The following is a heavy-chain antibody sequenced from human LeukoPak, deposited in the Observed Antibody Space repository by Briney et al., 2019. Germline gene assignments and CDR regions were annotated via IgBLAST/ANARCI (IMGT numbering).Heavy chain of an antibody. Sequence: SETLSLTCAVYGGSFSGYYWSWIRQPPGKGLEWIGEINHSGSTNYNPSLKSRVTISVDTSKNQFSMKLSSVTAADTAVYYCARGPHGMDVWGQGTTVTVSS. CDR3: ARGPHGMDV. J-gene: IGHJ6*02. CDR1: GGSFSGYY. CDR2: INHSGST. V-gene: IGHV4-34*01.